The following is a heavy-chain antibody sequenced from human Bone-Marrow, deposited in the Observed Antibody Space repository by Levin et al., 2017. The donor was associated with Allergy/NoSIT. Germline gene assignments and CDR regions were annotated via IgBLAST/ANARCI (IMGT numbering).Heavy chain of an antibody. Sequence: GGSLRLSCAASGFTFSSYGMHWVRQAPGKGLEWVAVISYDGSNKYYADSVKGRFTISRDNSKNTLYLQMNSLRAEDTAVYYCAKVCDRYFDWLLCYWGQGTLVTVSS. CDR3: AKVCDRYFDWLLCY. CDR2: ISYDGSNK. J-gene: IGHJ4*02. CDR1: GFTFSSYG. V-gene: IGHV3-30*18. D-gene: IGHD3-9*01.